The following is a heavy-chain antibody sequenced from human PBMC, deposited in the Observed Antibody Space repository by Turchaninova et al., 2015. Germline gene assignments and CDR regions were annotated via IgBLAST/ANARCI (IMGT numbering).Heavy chain of an antibody. V-gene: IGHV3-48*03. CDR1: GCMCGSVG. Sequence: VLLVGSGGLWVWRGGSVGSSWVGSGCMCGSVGMGRVRPTLGKGLEWSSYISNRGTDIHYADSVRGRVTVSRDNAKNSLYLQMNSLRAEDTGVYYCARDIIGALWYWGQGTLVTVSS. J-gene: IGHJ4*02. D-gene: IGHD1-26*01. CDR2: ISNRGTDI. CDR3: ARDIIGALWY.